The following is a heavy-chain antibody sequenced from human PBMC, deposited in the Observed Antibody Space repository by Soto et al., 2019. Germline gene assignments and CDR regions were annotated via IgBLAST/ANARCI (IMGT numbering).Heavy chain of an antibody. V-gene: IGHV3-23*01. Sequence: EVQLLESGGGLVQPGGSLRLSCAASGFTFSSYAMSWVRQAPGKGLEWVSAISGSGGSTYYGESVKGRFTISRDNSKNTLYLQMNSLRAEDTAVYYCAKGITIFGVVIDYYYYGMDVWGQGTTVTVSS. J-gene: IGHJ6*02. D-gene: IGHD3-3*01. CDR1: GFTFSSYA. CDR3: AKGITIFGVVIDYYYYGMDV. CDR2: ISGSGGST.